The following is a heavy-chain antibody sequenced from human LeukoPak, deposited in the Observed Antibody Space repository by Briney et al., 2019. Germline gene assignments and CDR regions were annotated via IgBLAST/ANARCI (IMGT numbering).Heavy chain of an antibody. CDR3: ARDNANEGATDY. CDR2: IYYSGST. CDR1: GGSISSSSYY. J-gene: IGHJ4*02. D-gene: IGHD1-26*01. V-gene: IGHV4-39*07. Sequence: SETLSLTCTVSGGSISSSSYYWGWIRQPPGKGLEWIGSIYYSGSTYYNPSLKSRVTISVDTSKNQFSLKPSSVTAADTAVYYCARDNANEGATDYWGQGTLVTVSS.